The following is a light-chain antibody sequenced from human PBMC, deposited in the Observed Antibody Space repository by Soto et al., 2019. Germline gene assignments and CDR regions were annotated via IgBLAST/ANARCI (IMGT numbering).Light chain of an antibody. Sequence: QSALTQPASVSGSPGQPITISCTGTSSDVGGYNYVSWYQQHPGKAPKLMIYDVSSRPSGVSNRFSGSKSGNTASLTISGLQAEDEADYHCCSYTSSNTVVFGGGTKLTVL. CDR2: DVS. J-gene: IGLJ2*01. CDR1: SSDVGGYNY. V-gene: IGLV2-14*03. CDR3: CSYTSSNTVV.